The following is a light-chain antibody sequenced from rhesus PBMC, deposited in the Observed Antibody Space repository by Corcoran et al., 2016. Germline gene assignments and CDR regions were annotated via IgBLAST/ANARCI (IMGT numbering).Light chain of an antibody. CDR2: YTS. J-gene: IGKJ2*01. V-gene: IGKV1-19*01. CDR3: KQYDNLPYS. CDR1: QDIYSW. Sequence: DIQMTQSPSSLSASVGDKVTITCHASQDIYSWLAWYQKKPGKGAQTLIYYTSSLNTGVPSRFRGSGSETDYTLTIRSLQPEDFATYYGKQYDNLPYSFGQGTKVEIK.